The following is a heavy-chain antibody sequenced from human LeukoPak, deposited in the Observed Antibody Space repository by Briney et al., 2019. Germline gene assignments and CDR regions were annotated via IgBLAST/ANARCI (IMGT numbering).Heavy chain of an antibody. CDR1: GFTFTSYW. CDR2: IYPGDSDT. J-gene: IGHJ4*02. Sequence: GESLKISCKGSGFTFTSYWIGWVRQMPGKGLEWMGIIYPGDSDTRYSPSFQGQVTISADKSVTTAYLHWSGLKASDTAMYYCARQGDYEFDSWGQGTLVTVSS. V-gene: IGHV5-51*01. CDR3: ARQGDYEFDS. D-gene: IGHD4-17*01.